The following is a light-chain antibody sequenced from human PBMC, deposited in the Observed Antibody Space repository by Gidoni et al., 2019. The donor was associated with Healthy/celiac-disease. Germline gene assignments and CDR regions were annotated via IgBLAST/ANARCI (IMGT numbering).Light chain of an antibody. J-gene: IGKJ1*01. CDR1: QSIRSY. V-gene: IGKV1-39*01. CDR2: AAS. Sequence: DIQMTQSPSSLSASVGDRVTITCRASQSIRSYLNWYQQKPGKAPKLLIYAASSLQSGVPSRFSGSGSGTDFTLTIISLQPEDFATYYCQQSYSTPPTFGQXTKVEIK. CDR3: QQSYSTPPT.